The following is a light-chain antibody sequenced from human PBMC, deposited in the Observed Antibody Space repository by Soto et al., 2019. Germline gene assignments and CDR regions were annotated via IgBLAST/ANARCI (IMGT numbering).Light chain of an antibody. Sequence: IQLTQSPSSLSASVGDRVSIICRASQGITTNLAWYQQKPGKAPKLLIYAASTLQSGVPSRFSGSGAETDFIRTSSSLQPEDFAIYYCQQLHSYPLTFGQGTRLEIK. J-gene: IGKJ5*01. CDR1: QGITTN. CDR3: QQLHSYPLT. V-gene: IGKV1-9*01. CDR2: AAS.